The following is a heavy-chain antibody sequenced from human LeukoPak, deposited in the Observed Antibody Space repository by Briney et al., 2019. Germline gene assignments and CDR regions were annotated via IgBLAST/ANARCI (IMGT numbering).Heavy chain of an antibody. V-gene: IGHV3-23*01. Sequence: PGGSLRHSCAASGFTFSSYAMSWVRQAPGKGLEWVSAISGSGGSTYYADSVKGRFTISRDNSKNTLYLQMNSLRAEDTAVYYCAKDQGSGLNRADYFDYWGQGTLVTASS. CDR1: GFTFSSYA. CDR3: AKDQGSGLNRADYFDY. D-gene: IGHD6-19*01. J-gene: IGHJ4*02. CDR2: ISGSGGST.